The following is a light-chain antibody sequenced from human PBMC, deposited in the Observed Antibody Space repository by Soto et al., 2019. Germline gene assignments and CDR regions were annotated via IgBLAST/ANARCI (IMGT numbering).Light chain of an antibody. J-gene: IGKJ1*01. CDR3: QHLNGYPRT. CDR1: QGISRN. CDR2: TAS. Sequence: DIQLTQSPSFLSASVGDRVTITCRANQGISRNLAWYRQKPGKAPKLLIYTASTLQSGVPSSFSGSGSGTVFTLTISSLQPEDFATYYCQHLNGYPRTFGQGTKVEIK. V-gene: IGKV1-9*01.